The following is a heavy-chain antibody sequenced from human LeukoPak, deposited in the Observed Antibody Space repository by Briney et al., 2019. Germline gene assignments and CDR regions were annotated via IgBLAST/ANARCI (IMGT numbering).Heavy chain of an antibody. V-gene: IGHV4-39*01. Sequence: PSETLSLTCTVSGGSISSSSYYWGWIRQPPGKGLEWIGTIYYSGNTYYNPPLKSRVTISVDTSKNQFSLKLSSVTAADTAVYYCAAPGWRDLFDHWGQGTLVTVSS. D-gene: IGHD6-19*01. CDR3: AAPGWRDLFDH. CDR2: IYYSGNT. J-gene: IGHJ4*02. CDR1: GGSISSSSYY.